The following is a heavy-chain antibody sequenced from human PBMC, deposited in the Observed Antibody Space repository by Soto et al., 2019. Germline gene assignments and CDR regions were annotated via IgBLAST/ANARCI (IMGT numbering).Heavy chain of an antibody. CDR2: INGDGTNI. D-gene: IGHD4-4*01. Sequence: EVQLVESGGGLVQPGGSLRLSCAAAGFTFSDHWMHWVRQAPGKGLVWVSRINGDGTNIFYADSVKGRFSISRDNAKNTVYLHMYSLRGEDTAVYYCARGIQYRYGMDVWGQGTTVTVSS. CDR3: ARGIQYRYGMDV. V-gene: IGHV3-74*01. CDR1: GFTFSDHW. J-gene: IGHJ6*02.